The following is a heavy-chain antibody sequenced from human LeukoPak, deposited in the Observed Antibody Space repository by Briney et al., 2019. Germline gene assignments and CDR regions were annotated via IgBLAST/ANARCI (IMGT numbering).Heavy chain of an antibody. Sequence: GGSLRLSCAASGFTFSSYAMSWVRQAPGKGLEWVSAISGGGGSTYYADSGRGRFTISRDNSKNTLYLQMNSLRVEDTAVYYCAKDLVVVPAAIGLSYYYYGMDVWGQGTTVTVSS. V-gene: IGHV3-23*01. CDR2: ISGGGGST. D-gene: IGHD2-2*01. CDR3: AKDLVVVPAAIGLSYYYYGMDV. CDR1: GFTFSSYA. J-gene: IGHJ6*02.